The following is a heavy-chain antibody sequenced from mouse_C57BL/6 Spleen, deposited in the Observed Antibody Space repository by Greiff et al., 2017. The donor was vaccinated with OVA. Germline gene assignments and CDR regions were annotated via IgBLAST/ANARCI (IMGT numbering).Heavy chain of an antibody. CDR3: ARGGTTVVEGYFDV. J-gene: IGHJ1*03. V-gene: IGHV5-17*01. CDR1: GFTFSDYG. CDR2: ISSGSSTI. Sequence: EVQLVESGGGLVKPGGSLKLSCAASGFTFSDYGMHWVRQAPEKGLEWVAYISSGSSTIYYADTVKGRFTISRDNAKNTLFLQMTSLRSEDTAMYYCARGGTTVVEGYFDVWGTGTTVTVSS. D-gene: IGHD1-1*01.